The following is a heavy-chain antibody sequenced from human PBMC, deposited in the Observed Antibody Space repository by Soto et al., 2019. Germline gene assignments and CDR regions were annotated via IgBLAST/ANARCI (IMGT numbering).Heavy chain of an antibody. Sequence: GALRVSCAASVLSFSNYNMNWVRQAPGKGLEWVSHITDGLTKHYADFVQGRFTISRDNAKNSLYLEMTDLRDEDTAVYYCARDTSHGVTIGGLDSWGQGTLVTVSS. CDR1: VLSFSNYN. CDR3: ARDTSHGVTIGGLDS. D-gene: IGHD3-16*01. V-gene: IGHV3-48*02. J-gene: IGHJ4*02. CDR2: ITDGLTK.